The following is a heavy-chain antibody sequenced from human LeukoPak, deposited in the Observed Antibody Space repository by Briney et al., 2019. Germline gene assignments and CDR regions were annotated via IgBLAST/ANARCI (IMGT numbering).Heavy chain of an antibody. CDR1: GFSFSRYG. V-gene: IGHV3-33*01. Sequence: GGSLRLSCAASGFSFSRYGMHWVRQAPGKGLEWVAVIWYDGSNKYYADSVRGRFTMSRDNSKNTLYLQMNSLRVEDTAVYYCARDRDANWFDPWGQGTLVTVSS. J-gene: IGHJ5*02. CDR3: ARDRDANWFDP. CDR2: IWYDGSNK. D-gene: IGHD3-10*01.